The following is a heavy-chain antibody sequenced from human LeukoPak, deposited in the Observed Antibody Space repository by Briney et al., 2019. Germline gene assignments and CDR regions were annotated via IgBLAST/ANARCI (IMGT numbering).Heavy chain of an antibody. CDR2: IIPILGIA. V-gene: IGHV1-69*04. D-gene: IGHD2-21*02. CDR3: ARAPPLAYCGGDCYRYYFDY. J-gene: IGHJ4*02. Sequence: ASVKVSCKASGGTFSSYAISWVRQSPGQGLEWMGRIIPILGIANYAQKFQGRVTITADKSTSTACMELSSLRSEDTAVYYCARAPPLAYCGGDCYRYYFDYWGQGTLVTVSS. CDR1: GGTFSSYA.